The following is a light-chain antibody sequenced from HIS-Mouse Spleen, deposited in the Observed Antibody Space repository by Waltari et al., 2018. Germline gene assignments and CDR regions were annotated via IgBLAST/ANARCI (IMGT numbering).Light chain of an antibody. J-gene: IGLJ3*02. CDR3: AAWDDSLSGPWV. CDR2: RNN. CDR1: SSNIGSNY. V-gene: IGLV1-47*01. Sequence: QSVLTQPPSASGTHGQRVTISCSGSSSNIGSNYVFWYQQLPGTAPKLLIYRNNQRPSGVPDRFSGSKSGTSASLAISGLRSEDEADYYCAAWDDSLSGPWVFGGGTKLTVL.